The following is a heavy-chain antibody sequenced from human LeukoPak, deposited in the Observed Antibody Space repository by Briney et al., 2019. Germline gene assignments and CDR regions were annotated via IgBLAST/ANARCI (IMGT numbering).Heavy chain of an antibody. CDR1: GDSVSSNSAA. CDR3: ARVFYSSSWAIGAFDI. D-gene: IGHD6-13*01. J-gene: IGHJ3*02. V-gene: IGHV6-1*01. Sequence: SRTLSLTCAISGDSVSSNSAAWNWIRQSPSRGLEWLGRTYYRSKWYNDYAVSVKSRITINPDTSKNQFSLQLNSVTPEDTAVYYCARVFYSSSWAIGAFDIWGQGTMVTVSS. CDR2: TYYRSKWYN.